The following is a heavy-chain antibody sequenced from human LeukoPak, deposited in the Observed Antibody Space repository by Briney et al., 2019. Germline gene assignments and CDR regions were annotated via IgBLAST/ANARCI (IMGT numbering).Heavy chain of an antibody. CDR1: GYSINSGYY. J-gene: IGHJ4*02. V-gene: IGHV4-38-2*01. CDR2: IYHSGST. D-gene: IGHD6-19*01. Sequence: SETLSLTCAVSGYSINSGYYWGWIRQPPGKGLEWIGSIYHSGSTYYNPALKSRVTISVDTSKNQFSLNLSSVIAADTAVYYCARAASIAVASPGTFDYWGQGTLVTVSS. CDR3: ARAASIAVASPGTFDY.